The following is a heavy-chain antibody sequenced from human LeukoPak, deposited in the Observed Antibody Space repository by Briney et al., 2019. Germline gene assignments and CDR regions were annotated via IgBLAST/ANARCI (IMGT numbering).Heavy chain of an antibody. J-gene: IGHJ4*02. CDR2: ISGSGGST. CDR3: AKDEAAAGGGYY. CDR1: GFTFSSYA. V-gene: IGHV3-23*01. Sequence: GGSLRLSCAASGFTFSSYAMSWVRQAPGKGLEWVSAISGSGGSTYYADSVKGRFTISRGNSKNTLYLQMNSLRAEDTAGYYCAKDEAAAGGGYYWGQGTLVNVSS. D-gene: IGHD6-13*01.